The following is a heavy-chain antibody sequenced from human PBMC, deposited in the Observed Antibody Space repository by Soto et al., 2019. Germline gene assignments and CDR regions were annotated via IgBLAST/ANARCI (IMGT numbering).Heavy chain of an antibody. V-gene: IGHV1-69*13. CDR3: ARGGYSGSYYVYDYYGMDV. D-gene: IGHD1-26*01. Sequence: GASVKVSCKASGGTFNTYAIHWVRQAPGQGLEWMGGIISVFGTSNYAQKFQGRVTITADESTTTGYMELSSLRSEDTAVYYCARGGYSGSYYVYDYYGMDVRGQGTTVTVSS. J-gene: IGHJ6*02. CDR1: GGTFNTYA. CDR2: IISVFGTS.